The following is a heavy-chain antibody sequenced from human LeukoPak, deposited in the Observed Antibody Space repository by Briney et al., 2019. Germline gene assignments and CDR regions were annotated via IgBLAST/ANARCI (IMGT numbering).Heavy chain of an antibody. J-gene: IGHJ1*01. CDR3: ARAPSEIGGYYPEYLRH. CDR2: IKSDGNT. Sequence: GGSLRLSCAASGFTFSRYWMHWVRQAPGKGLVWVSRIKSDGNTNYADSVKGRFTISRDNAKNTVSLQMNSLRAEDTGVYFCARAPSEIGGYYPEYLRHWGQGTLVTVSS. D-gene: IGHD3-22*01. V-gene: IGHV3-74*01. CDR1: GFTFSRYW.